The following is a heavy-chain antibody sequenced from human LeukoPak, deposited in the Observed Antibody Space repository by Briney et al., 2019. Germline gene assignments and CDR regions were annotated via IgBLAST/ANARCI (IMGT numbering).Heavy chain of an antibody. J-gene: IGHJ4*02. Sequence: RPSETLSLTCDVSGASIRNKFWSWLRHPPGKALEWIGYISYTGTTNYNPSLQSRVTISVDTSKNLLSLKLTSMTAADTAVYYCARDTSGYYGRYEHWGQGTLVTVSS. D-gene: IGHD3-3*01. CDR2: ISYTGTT. V-gene: IGHV4-59*01. CDR1: GASIRNKF. CDR3: ARDTSGYYGRYEH.